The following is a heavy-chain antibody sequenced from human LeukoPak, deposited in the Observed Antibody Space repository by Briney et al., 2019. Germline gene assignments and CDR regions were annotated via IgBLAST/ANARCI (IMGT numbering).Heavy chain of an antibody. CDR3: ARAGYSYGTGYYFDY. CDR1: GGSISSYY. J-gene: IGHJ4*02. Sequence: SETLSLTCTVSGGSISSYYWSWIRLPPGKGLEWIGYIYYTGATYYTPSLKSRVTISLDTSNIQFSLQLSSVTAADAAVYYRARAGYSYGTGYYFDYWGQGALVTVAT. D-gene: IGHD5-18*01. V-gene: IGHV4-59*01. CDR2: IYYTGAT.